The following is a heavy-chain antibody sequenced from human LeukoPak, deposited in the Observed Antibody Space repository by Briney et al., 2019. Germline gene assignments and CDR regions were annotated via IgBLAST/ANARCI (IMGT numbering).Heavy chain of an antibody. CDR3: ARLFWSGYCDDY. Sequence: ASMKVSCKASGYTFTSYDINWVRQATGQGLEWMGWMNPNSGNTGYAQKFQGRVTITRNTSISTAYMELSSLRSEDTAVYYCARLFWSGYCDDYWGQGTLVTVSS. CDR1: GYTFTSYD. D-gene: IGHD3-3*01. V-gene: IGHV1-8*03. J-gene: IGHJ4*02. CDR2: MNPNSGNT.